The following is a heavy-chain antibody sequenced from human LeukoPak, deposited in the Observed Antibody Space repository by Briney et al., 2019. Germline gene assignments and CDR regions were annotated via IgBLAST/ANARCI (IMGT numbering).Heavy chain of an antibody. V-gene: IGHV3-21*01. J-gene: IGHJ4*02. Sequence: GGSLRLSCAASGFTFSSYSMNWVRQAPGKGLEWVSSIRSSSSYIYYADSVKGRFTISRDNAKNSLYLQMNSLRAEDTAVYYCARDLAMGDSSGYYEPTGYWGQGTLVTVSS. CDR2: IRSSSSYI. CDR3: ARDLAMGDSSGYYEPTGY. D-gene: IGHD3-22*01. CDR1: GFTFSSYS.